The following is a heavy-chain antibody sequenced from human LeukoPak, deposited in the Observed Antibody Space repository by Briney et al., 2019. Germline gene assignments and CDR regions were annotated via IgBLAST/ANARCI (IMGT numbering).Heavy chain of an antibody. CDR3: ARDINSNYVRGWFDP. CDR2: INPSGGST. D-gene: IGHD4-11*01. CDR1: GYTSTSYY. J-gene: IGHJ5*02. V-gene: IGHV1-46*01. Sequence: ASVKVSCKASGYTSTSYYMHWVRQAPGQGLEWMGIINPSGGSTSYAQKFQGRVTMTRDTSTSTVYMELSSLRSEDTAVYYCARDINSNYVRGWFDPWGQGTLVTVSS.